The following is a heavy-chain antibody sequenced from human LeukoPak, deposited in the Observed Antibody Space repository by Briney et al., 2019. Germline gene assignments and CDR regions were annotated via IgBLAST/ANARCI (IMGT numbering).Heavy chain of an antibody. J-gene: IGHJ6*03. CDR1: GFTFSSYA. CDR2: IRYDGSDK. Sequence: GGSLRLSCAASGFTFSSYAMSWVRQAPGKGLEGVAFIRYDGSDKYYADSVKGRFTISRDNSKNTLNLQMNSLRAEDTAVYYCAKRDAAGAGSGSYYMDVWGKGTTVTVSS. V-gene: IGHV3-30*02. D-gene: IGHD5-12*01. CDR3: AKRDAAGAGSGSYYMDV.